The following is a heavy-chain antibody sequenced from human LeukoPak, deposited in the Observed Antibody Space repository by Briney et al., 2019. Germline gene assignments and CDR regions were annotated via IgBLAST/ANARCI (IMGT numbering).Heavy chain of an antibody. CDR3: AKGHLAYCGGDCYFMDY. V-gene: IGHV3-23*01. D-gene: IGHD2-21*02. Sequence: GGSLRLSYEASGFTFSAYAMSWVRQAPGKGLEWVSAISGSGGSTYYADSVKGRFTISRDNSKNTLYLQMSSLRAEDTAVYYCAKGHLAYCGGDCYFMDYWGQGPLVTVSS. CDR2: ISGSGGST. J-gene: IGHJ4*02. CDR1: GFTFSAYA.